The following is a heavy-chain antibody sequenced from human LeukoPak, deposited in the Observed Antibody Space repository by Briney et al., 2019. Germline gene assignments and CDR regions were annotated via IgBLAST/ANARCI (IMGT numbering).Heavy chain of an antibody. CDR1: GYSISSGYY. V-gene: IGHV4-38-2*02. CDR2: IYHSGST. CDR3: ARGPFESSYYYYYYMDV. D-gene: IGHD2/OR15-2a*01. J-gene: IGHJ6*03. Sequence: SETLSLTCTVSGYSISSGYYWGWIRQPPGKGLEWIGSIYHSGSTYYNPSRKSRVTISVDTSKNQFSLKLSSVTAADTAVYYCARGPFESSYYYYYYMDVWGKGTTVTVSS.